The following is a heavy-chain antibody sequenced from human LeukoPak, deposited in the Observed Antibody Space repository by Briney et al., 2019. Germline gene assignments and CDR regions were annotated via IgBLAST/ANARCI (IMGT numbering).Heavy chain of an antibody. J-gene: IGHJ5*02. CDR1: GFTFSRYR. Sequence: GGSLRLSCAASGFTFSRYRIHWVRQAPGKGLEWVSRINPDGSTTTYADSVKGRFTISRDNAKNTVYLQMNSLRAEDTAVYYCARVLSGSWDWFDPWGQGTLVTVSS. V-gene: IGHV3-74*01. D-gene: IGHD3-22*01. CDR3: ARVLSGSWDWFDP. CDR2: INPDGSTT.